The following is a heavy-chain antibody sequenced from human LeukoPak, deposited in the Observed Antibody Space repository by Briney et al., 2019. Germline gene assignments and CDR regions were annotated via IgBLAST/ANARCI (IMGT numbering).Heavy chain of an antibody. CDR2: INPNSGST. V-gene: IGHV1-2*02. CDR3: ARFSSDNSLDY. J-gene: IGHJ4*02. Sequence: ASVKVSCKASGYTFTGYYMHWVRQAPGQGLEWMGWINPNSGSTNYTQKFQGRVSMTRDTSISTACMDLSSLRSDDTAVYYCARFSSDNSLDYWGQGTLVTVSS. D-gene: IGHD1-1*01. CDR1: GYTFTGYY.